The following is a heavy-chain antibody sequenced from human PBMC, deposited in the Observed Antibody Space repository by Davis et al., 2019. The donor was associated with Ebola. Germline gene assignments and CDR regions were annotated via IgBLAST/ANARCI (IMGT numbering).Heavy chain of an antibody. Sequence: GESLKISCAASGFTFSSYWMSWVRQAPGKGLEWVANIKQDGSEKYYVDSVKGRFTISRDNAKNSLYLQMNSLRAADTAVYYCARGGGGYYYGSGTFIGWFDPWGQGTLVTVSS. CDR2: IKQDGSEK. J-gene: IGHJ5*02. CDR3: ARGGGGYYYGSGTFIGWFDP. CDR1: GFTFSSYW. V-gene: IGHV3-7*03. D-gene: IGHD3-10*01.